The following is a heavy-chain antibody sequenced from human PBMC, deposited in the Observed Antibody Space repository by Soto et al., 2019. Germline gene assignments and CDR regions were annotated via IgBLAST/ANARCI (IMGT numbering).Heavy chain of an antibody. CDR1: GFTFSSYG. CDR3: ASSIAVAGYFAY. Sequence: GGSLRLSCAASGFTFSSYGMHWVRQAPGKGLEWVAVIWYDGSNKYYADSVKGRFTISRDNSKNTLYLQMNSLRAEDTAVYYCASSIAVAGYFAYWGQGTLVTVSS. J-gene: IGHJ4*02. CDR2: IWYDGSNK. V-gene: IGHV3-33*01. D-gene: IGHD6-19*01.